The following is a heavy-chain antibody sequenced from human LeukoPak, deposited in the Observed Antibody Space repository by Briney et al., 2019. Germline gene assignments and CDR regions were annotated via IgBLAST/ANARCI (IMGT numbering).Heavy chain of an antibody. J-gene: IGHJ5*02. D-gene: IGHD6-13*01. Sequence: GGSLRLSCAASGFTFSSYAMSWVRQAPGKGLEWVSAISGSGGSTYYADSVKGRFTISRDNSKNTLYLQMNSLRAEDTAVYYCAKDQGRSSSWYNWFGPWGQGTLVTVSS. V-gene: IGHV3-23*01. CDR1: GFTFSSYA. CDR3: AKDQGRSSSWYNWFGP. CDR2: ISGSGGST.